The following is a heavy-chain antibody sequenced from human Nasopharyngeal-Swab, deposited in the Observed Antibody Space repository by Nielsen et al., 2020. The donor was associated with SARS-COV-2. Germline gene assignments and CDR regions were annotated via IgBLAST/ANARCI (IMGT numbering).Heavy chain of an antibody. CDR1: GFTFSSYA. V-gene: IGHV3-23*01. J-gene: IGHJ4*02. CDR3: AKQHGAFDY. Sequence: GESLKISCAASGFTFSSYAMSWVRQAPGKGLEWVSAISGSGGSTYYADSVKGRFTISRDNSKNTLYLQMNRLRAEDKAVYYCAKQHGAFDYWGQGTLVTVSS. CDR2: ISGSGGST. D-gene: IGHD3-10*01.